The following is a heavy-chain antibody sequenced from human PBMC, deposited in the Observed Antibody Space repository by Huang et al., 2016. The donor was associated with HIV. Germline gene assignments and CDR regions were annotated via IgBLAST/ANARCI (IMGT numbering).Heavy chain of an antibody. Sequence: QVQLQQWGAGLLKSSETLSLTCAVYGGSFSAYYWRWFRQSPGKGLEWIGEISPGGTTNFNPSLKSRVTISVDTSKNQFSLKLNSVTAADTAVYYCARLVVSVAGAHFDYWGQGTLVTVSS. D-gene: IGHD6-19*01. J-gene: IGHJ4*02. CDR1: GGSFSAYY. CDR2: ISPGGTT. CDR3: ARLVVSVAGAHFDY. V-gene: IGHV4-34*01.